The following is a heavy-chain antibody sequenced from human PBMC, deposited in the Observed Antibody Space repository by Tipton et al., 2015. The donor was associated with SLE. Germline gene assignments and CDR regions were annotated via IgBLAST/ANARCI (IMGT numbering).Heavy chain of an antibody. V-gene: IGHV4-38-2*02. Sequence: GLVKPSETLSLTCTVSGYSISIGYHWGWIRQSPGKGLEWIGSTYHSGTTYYNPSLKSRVTISVDTSKNQFSLKLRSVTAADTAVYYCARVDYDDSSGYYSDDAFDIWGQGTMVTVSS. CDR1: GYSISIGYH. CDR3: ARVDYDDSSGYYSDDAFDI. D-gene: IGHD3-22*01. J-gene: IGHJ3*02. CDR2: TYHSGTT.